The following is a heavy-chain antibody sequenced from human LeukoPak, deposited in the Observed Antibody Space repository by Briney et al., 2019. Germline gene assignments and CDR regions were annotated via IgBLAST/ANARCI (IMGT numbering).Heavy chain of an antibody. CDR3: ARGPSGSFPDDAFDI. CDR1: GYTFTSYG. J-gene: IGHJ3*02. D-gene: IGHD1-26*01. V-gene: IGHV1-18*01. CDR2: ISAYNGNT. Sequence: GASVKVSCKASGYTFTSYGISWVRQAPGQGLEWMGWISAYNGNTNYAQKLQGRVTMTTGTSTSTAYMELSRLRSDDTAVYYCARGPSGSFPDDAFDIWGQGTMVTVSS.